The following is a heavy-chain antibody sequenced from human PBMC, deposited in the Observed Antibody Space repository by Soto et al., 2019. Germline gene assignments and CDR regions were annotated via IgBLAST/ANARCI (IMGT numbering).Heavy chain of an antibody. CDR2: IMKDGGEK. CDR3: ARDRDYSEADY. J-gene: IGHJ4*01. CDR1: GFTFSGYW. V-gene: IGHV3-7*01. D-gene: IGHD2-15*01. Sequence: EVQLVESGGDLVQPGGSLRLSCAASGFTFSGYWMGWVRQAPGKGLEWVASIMKDGGEKKYVDSVRGRFTISRDNVQNSLFLQMDSLRVEDTAVYYCARDRDYSEADYWGQGTLVTVSS.